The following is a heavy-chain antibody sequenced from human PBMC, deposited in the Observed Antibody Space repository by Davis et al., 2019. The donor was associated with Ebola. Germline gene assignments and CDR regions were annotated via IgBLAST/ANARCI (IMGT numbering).Heavy chain of an antibody. J-gene: IGHJ4*02. CDR3: ARHLGDLIDY. V-gene: IGHV4-59*08. D-gene: IGHD2-21*02. CDR1: GGSISSYY. Sequence: MPSETLSLTCTVSGGSISSYYWSWIRQPPGKGLEWIGYIYYSGSTYYNPSLKSRVTISVDASKNQFSLKLSSVTAADTAVYYCARHLGDLIDYWGQGTLVTVSS. CDR2: IYYSGST.